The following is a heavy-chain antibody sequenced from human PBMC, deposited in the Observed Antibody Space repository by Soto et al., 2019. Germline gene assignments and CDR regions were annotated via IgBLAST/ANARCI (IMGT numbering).Heavy chain of an antibody. Sequence: GGSLRLSCAASGFTFSSYAMHWVRQAPGKGLEWVAVISYDGSNKYYADSVKGRFTISRDNSKNTLYLQMNSLRAEDTAVYYCARAGYLGYCSSTSCYTSRRYYYYGMDVWGQATTVTVSS. D-gene: IGHD2-2*02. CDR1: GFTFSSYA. J-gene: IGHJ6*02. CDR2: ISYDGSNK. V-gene: IGHV3-30-3*01. CDR3: ARAGYLGYCSSTSCYTSRRYYYYGMDV.